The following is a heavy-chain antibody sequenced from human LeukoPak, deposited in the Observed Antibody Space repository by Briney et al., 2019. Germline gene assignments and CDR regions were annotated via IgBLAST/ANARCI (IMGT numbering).Heavy chain of an antibody. CDR3: ARYHCTSTSCGFDP. J-gene: IGHJ5*02. V-gene: IGHV4-30-2*01. Sequence: SQTLSLTCTVSGASISSGGSYWSWIRQPPGEGLEWIGYIYHSGSTYSNPSLKSRVTISVDRSKNQFSLKLSSVTAADTAVYYCARYHCTSTSCGFDPWGQGTLVTVSP. CDR2: IYHSGST. D-gene: IGHD2-2*01. CDR1: GASISSGGSY.